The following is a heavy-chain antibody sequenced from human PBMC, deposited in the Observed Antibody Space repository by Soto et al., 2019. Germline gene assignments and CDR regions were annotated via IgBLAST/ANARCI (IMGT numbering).Heavy chain of an antibody. CDR3: ARERGTGTTRF. CDR1: GFTFSSYN. J-gene: IGHJ4*02. D-gene: IGHD1-7*01. Sequence: PGGSLRLSCAASGFTFSSYNMNWVRQAPGKGLEWVSSISSSSSYIYYADSVKGRFTISRDNAKNSLYLQMNSLRAEDTAVYYCARERGTGTTRFWGQGTLVTVSS. V-gene: IGHV3-21*01. CDR2: ISSSSSYI.